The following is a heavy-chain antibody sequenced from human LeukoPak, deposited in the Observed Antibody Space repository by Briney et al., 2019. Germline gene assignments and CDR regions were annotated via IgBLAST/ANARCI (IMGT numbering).Heavy chain of an antibody. J-gene: IGHJ4*02. CDR2: ISAYNGNT. D-gene: IGHD2-15*01. Sequence: ASVKVSCKASGYTFTSYGISWVRQAPGQGLEWMGWISAYNGNTNYAQKLQGRVTMTTDTSTSTAYMELRSLRSDDTAVYYRARDVGYCSGGSCPTFDYWGQGTLVTVSS. CDR3: ARDVGYCSGGSCPTFDY. V-gene: IGHV1-18*01. CDR1: GYTFTSYG.